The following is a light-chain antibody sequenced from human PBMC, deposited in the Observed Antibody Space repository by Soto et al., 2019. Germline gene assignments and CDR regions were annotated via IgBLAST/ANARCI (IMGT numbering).Light chain of an antibody. J-gene: IGKJ2*01. Sequence: EILMTQSPATLSVSPGERATLSCRASQSVNSNLAWYQQRPGQAPRLLISGASSRATGIPARFSGSGSGTDFTLTISSLQSEDFAVYYCQQYNNWPPLYTFGQGTKLEIK. CDR2: GAS. V-gene: IGKV3-15*01. CDR1: QSVNSN. CDR3: QQYNNWPPLYT.